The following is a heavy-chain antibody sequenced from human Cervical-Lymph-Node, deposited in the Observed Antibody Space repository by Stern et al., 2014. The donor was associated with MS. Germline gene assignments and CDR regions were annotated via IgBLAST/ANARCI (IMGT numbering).Heavy chain of an antibody. J-gene: IGHJ1*01. CDR2: IIPVFGTV. CDR1: GGTFRTFS. Sequence: QVQLVESGAEVKKPGSSVKVSCKASGGTFRTFSIAWVRQAPGQGLELMGGIIPVFGTVNYAQRFQGRVTITADESTMTAYMEVSSLKSEDTAIYYCATDDFTSGTYGLFHSWGQGTLVTVSS. D-gene: IGHD1-26*01. CDR3: ATDDFTSGTYGLFHS. V-gene: IGHV1-69*01.